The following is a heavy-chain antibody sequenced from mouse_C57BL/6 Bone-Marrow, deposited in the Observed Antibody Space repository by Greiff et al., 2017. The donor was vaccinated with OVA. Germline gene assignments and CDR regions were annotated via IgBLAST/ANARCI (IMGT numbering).Heavy chain of an antibody. D-gene: IGHD2-2*01. J-gene: IGHJ1*03. CDR2: MNYDGSSL. CDR3: ARVGYGYEGYWYFDV. V-gene: IGHV5-16*01. Sequence: EVKLMESEGGLVQPGSSMKLSCTASGFPFSDYYMAWVRQVPETGLEWVANMNYDGSSLYSLDSLKSRFLISRDNAKNIRYLQMSRRKSEDTATYYWARVGYGYEGYWYFDVWGTGTTVTVSS. CDR1: GFPFSDYY.